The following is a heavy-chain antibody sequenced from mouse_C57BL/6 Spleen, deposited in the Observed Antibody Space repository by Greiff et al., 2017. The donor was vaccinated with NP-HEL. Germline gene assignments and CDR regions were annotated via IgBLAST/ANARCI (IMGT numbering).Heavy chain of an antibody. CDR1: GYTFTSYW. D-gene: IGHD1-3*01. V-gene: IGHV1-69*01. CDR3: ARPSKGYAMDY. CDR2: IDPSDSYT. Sequence: XVQLQQPGAELVMPGASVKLSCKASGYTFTSYWMHWVKQRPGQGLEWIGEIDPSDSYTNYNQKFKGKSTLTVDKSSSTAYMQLSSLTSEDSAVYYCARPSKGYAMDYWGQGTSVTVSS. J-gene: IGHJ4*01.